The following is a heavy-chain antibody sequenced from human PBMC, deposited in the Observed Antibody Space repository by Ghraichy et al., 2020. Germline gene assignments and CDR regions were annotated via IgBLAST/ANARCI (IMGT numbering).Heavy chain of an antibody. Sequence: SETLSLTCAVSGGSISSSSYYWGWIRQPPGKGLEWIGSIYYSGSTYYNPSLKSRVTISVDTSKNQFSLKLSSVTAADTAVYYCARRGTDPRYSLGGDYGMDVWGQGTTVTVSS. D-gene: IGHD3-16*01. V-gene: IGHV4-39*01. CDR3: ARRGTDPRYSLGGDYGMDV. CDR2: IYYSGST. J-gene: IGHJ6*02. CDR1: GGSISSSSYY.